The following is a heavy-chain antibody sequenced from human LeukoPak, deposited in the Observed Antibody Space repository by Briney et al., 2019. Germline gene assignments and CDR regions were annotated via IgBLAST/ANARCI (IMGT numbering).Heavy chain of an antibody. CDR1: GFTFSDYY. CDR3: ARVAFWSAASWFDP. D-gene: IGHD3-3*01. Sequence: PGGSLRLSCAASGFTFSDYYMSWLRQAPGKGLEWVSYISSSGSTIYYADSVKGRFTISRDNAKNSLYLQMNSLRAEDTAVYYCARVAFWSAASWFDPWGQGTLVTVSS. V-gene: IGHV3-11*04. CDR2: ISSSGSTI. J-gene: IGHJ5*02.